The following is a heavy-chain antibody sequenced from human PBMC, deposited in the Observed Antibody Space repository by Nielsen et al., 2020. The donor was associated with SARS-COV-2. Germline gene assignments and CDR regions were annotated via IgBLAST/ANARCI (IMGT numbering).Heavy chain of an antibody. V-gene: IGHV3-74*01. D-gene: IGHD3-16*01. CDR2: FNSDGRTT. Sequence: GESLKISCAASGFTFGSSWMHWVRQAPGKGLVWVSRFNSDGRTTTYADSVKGRFTISRDNSKNTLYLQMNSLRAEDTAVYYCARGGGGMDVWGQGTTVTVSS. CDR3: ARGGGGMDV. CDR1: GFTFGSSW. J-gene: IGHJ6*02.